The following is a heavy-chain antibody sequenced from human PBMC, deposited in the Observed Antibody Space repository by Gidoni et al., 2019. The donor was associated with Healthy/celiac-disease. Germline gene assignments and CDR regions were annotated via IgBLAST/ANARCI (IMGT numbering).Heavy chain of an antibody. CDR3: ARGRGWSGYYTLVFDY. CDR2: INHSGNS. Sequence: QVQLQQWGAGLLKPSETLSLTCAVSGGSFSDYYWSWIRQPPGKGLEWIGEINHSGNSNYNPSLKSRVTISVDTSKNQCSRKLSSVTAADTAVYYCARGRGWSGYYTLVFDYWGQGTLVTVSS. CDR1: GGSFSDYY. J-gene: IGHJ4*02. V-gene: IGHV4-34*01. D-gene: IGHD3-3*01.